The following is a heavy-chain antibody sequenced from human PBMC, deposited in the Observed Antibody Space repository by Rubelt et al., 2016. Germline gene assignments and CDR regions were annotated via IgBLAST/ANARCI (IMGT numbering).Heavy chain of an antibody. Sequence: QVQLQESGPGLVKPSETLSLTCTVSNDSISSYFWSWIRQPPGKGLEWIAYIYHSGSTNYNPSLKSRVTISVDTSKNQFSLKLTSVTAADTAVYYCARHQWLVGGFDYWGQGTQVSVSS. CDR2: IYHSGST. J-gene: IGHJ4*02. D-gene: IGHD6-19*01. CDR1: NDSISSYF. CDR3: ARHQWLVGGFDY. V-gene: IGHV4-59*08.